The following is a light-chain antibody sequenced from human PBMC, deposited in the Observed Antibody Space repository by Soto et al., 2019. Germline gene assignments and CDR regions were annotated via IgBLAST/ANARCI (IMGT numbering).Light chain of an antibody. J-gene: IGKJ2*01. CDR3: QQRSNWHPVYT. Sequence: EVGLTQSPATLSLSPGERATLSCRASQSVTSYLAWYQQKPGQAPRLLIYAASNRATGIPARFSGSGSGTDFTLTISSLEPEDFAVYYCQQRSNWHPVYTFGQGTK. V-gene: IGKV3-11*01. CDR1: QSVTSY. CDR2: AAS.